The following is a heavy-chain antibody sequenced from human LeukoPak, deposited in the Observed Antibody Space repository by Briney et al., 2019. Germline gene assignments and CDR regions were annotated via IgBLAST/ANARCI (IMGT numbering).Heavy chain of an antibody. J-gene: IGHJ4*02. D-gene: IGHD3-22*01. V-gene: IGHV3-7*01. CDR1: GFTFSSYW. CDR2: IKQDGSEK. CDR3: ARDSDSSGHYYMDYFDY. Sequence: PPGGSLGLSCAASGFTFSSYWMSWVRQAPGKGLEWVANIKQDGSEKYYVDSVKGRFTISRDNAWNSLYLQMNSLRAEDTAVYYCARDSDSSGHYYMDYFDYWGREPWSPSPQ.